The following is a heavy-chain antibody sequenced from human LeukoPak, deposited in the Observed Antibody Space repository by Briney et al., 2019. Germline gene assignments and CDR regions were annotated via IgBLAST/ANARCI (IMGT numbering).Heavy chain of an antibody. J-gene: IGHJ4*02. CDR2: IYHSGST. D-gene: IGHD6-19*01. V-gene: IGHV4-38-2*01. Sequence: SETLSLTCAVSGYSISSGYYWGWIRQPPGKGLDWIGSIYHSGSTYYNPSLKSRVTISVDTSKNQFSLKLSSVTAADTAVYYCAKINSSGWQKSFDYWGQGTLVTVSS. CDR1: GYSISSGYY. CDR3: AKINSSGWQKSFDY.